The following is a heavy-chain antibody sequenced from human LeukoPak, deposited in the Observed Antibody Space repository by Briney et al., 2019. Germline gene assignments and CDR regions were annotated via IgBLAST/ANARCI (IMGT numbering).Heavy chain of an antibody. CDR2: ISSDGTNK. Sequence: GGALRLSCAASGFTFRNYAIHWVRQAPGKGLEWVAVISSDGTNKNYADSVKGRFTISRDKAKNTVYLQVNSLRSEDTAVYYCARDPVTTWGYFDYWGQGTLVTVSS. V-gene: IGHV3-30-3*01. CDR1: GFTFRNYA. D-gene: IGHD4-17*01. CDR3: ARDPVTTWGYFDY. J-gene: IGHJ4*02.